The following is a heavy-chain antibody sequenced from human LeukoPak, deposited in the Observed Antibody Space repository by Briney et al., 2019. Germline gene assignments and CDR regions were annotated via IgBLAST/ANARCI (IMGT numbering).Heavy chain of an antibody. J-gene: IGHJ4*02. D-gene: IGHD6-19*01. CDR2: INHSGST. V-gene: IGHV4-34*01. CDR3: ARGRARHSSGWYLFGGY. CDR1: GGSFSGYY. Sequence: PSETLSLTCAVYGGSFSGYYWSWVPQPPGKGLEWIGEINHSGSTNYNPSLKSRVTISVDTSKNQCSLKLSSVTAADTAVYYCARGRARHSSGWYLFGGYWGQGTLVTVSS.